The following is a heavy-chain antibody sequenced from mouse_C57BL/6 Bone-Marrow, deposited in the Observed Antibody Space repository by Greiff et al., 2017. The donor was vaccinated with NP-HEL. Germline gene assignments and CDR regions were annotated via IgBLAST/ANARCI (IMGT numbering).Heavy chain of an antibody. Sequence: VQLQQSGAELVKPGASVTLSCTASGFNIKDYYMHWVKQRTEQGLAWLGRIDPEDGETKYAPKFPGKATITADTSSNTAYLQLSSRTSEDTAVYYCAREDYPYAMDYWGQGTSVTVSS. CDR3: AREDYPYAMDY. CDR1: GFNIKDYY. V-gene: IGHV14-2*01. J-gene: IGHJ4*01. D-gene: IGHD2-4*01. CDR2: IDPEDGET.